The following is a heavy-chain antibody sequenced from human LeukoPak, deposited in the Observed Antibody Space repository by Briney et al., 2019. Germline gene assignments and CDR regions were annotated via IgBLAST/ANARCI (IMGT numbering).Heavy chain of an antibody. CDR3: ASGYSSSSQRGMDV. D-gene: IGHD6-6*01. V-gene: IGHV1-69*04. Sequence: SVKASCKASGGTFSSYAISWVRQAPGQGLEWMGRINPIFGIANYAQKFQGRVTITADKSTSTAYMELSSLRSEDTAVYYCASGYSSSSQRGMDVWGQGTTVTVSS. CDR1: GGTFSSYA. CDR2: INPIFGIA. J-gene: IGHJ6*02.